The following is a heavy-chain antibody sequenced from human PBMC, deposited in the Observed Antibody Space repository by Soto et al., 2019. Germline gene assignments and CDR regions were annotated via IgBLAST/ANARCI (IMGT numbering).Heavy chain of an antibody. J-gene: IGHJ4*02. V-gene: IGHV3-23*01. CDR2: ITASSGST. CDR3: AKSPEWPNRYFDY. D-gene: IGHD3-3*01. CDR1: GFTFRSYA. Sequence: PGGSLGLSCAASGFTFRSYAMVRVRQAPGKGLEWVSTITASSGSTAYGDAAKGRFTISRDNTKSTLYLQMNRLRVEDTAAYYCAKSPEWPNRYFDYWGQGTLVPVSS.